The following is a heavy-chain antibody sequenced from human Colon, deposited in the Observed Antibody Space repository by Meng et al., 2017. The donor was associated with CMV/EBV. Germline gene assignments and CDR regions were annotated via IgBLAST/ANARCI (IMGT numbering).Heavy chain of an antibody. J-gene: IGHJ4*02. V-gene: IGHV3-33*01. CDR2: VWYDGSNQ. Sequence: SLSSSSMHWVRQVPGKGLEWVAVVWYDGSNQNYADSVKGRFTISRDNSKNTLYLEMNNLRAEDTAVYYCARDLVVAGPNSGLDYWGRGTLVTV. CDR3: ARDLVVAGPNSGLDY. D-gene: IGHD6-19*01. CDR1: SLSSSS.